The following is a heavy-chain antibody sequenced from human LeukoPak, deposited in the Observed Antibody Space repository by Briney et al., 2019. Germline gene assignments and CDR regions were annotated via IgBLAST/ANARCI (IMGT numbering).Heavy chain of an antibody. D-gene: IGHD1-26*01. J-gene: IGHJ4*02. CDR3: AKSGGYGLIDY. CDR1: GVSISGSYYY. Sequence: PSETLSLTCAVSGVSISGSYYYWGWIRQPPGTGLEWIGSIYYSGSTYYNPSLKSRVTISVDTSNNQFSLKLTSVTAADTAVYYCAKSGGYGLIDYWGQGTLVTVSS. CDR2: IYYSGST. V-gene: IGHV4-39*01.